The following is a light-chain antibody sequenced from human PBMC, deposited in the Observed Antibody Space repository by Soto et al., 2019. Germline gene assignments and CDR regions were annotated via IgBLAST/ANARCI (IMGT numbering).Light chain of an antibody. CDR1: QSVRTSD. V-gene: IGKV3D-20*02. J-gene: IGKJ4*01. CDR2: GAF. Sequence: EVVLTQSPGTLSLSPGERATLSCRASQSVRTSDVTWYQHQPGQAPRLLIYGAFNRATDIPARFSGSGSGTDFTLTIGSLEPEDFVVYYCQQRSDWPLTFGGGTKVEIK. CDR3: QQRSDWPLT.